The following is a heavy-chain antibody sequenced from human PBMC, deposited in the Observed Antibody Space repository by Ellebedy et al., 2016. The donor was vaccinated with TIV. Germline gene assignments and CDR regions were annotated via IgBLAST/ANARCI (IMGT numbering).Heavy chain of an antibody. J-gene: IGHJ4*02. CDR3: ARDLGSGRYPGH. Sequence: SETLSLTXTVSGGSISSSGYYWGWIRQPPGKGLEWIGSIYYSGRTHYNPSLKSRVTISVDTSKDQFSLKLSSVTAADTAVYYCARDLGSGRYPGHWGQGTLVTVSS. CDR2: IYYSGRT. CDR1: GGSISSSGYY. V-gene: IGHV4-39*02. D-gene: IGHD3-10*01.